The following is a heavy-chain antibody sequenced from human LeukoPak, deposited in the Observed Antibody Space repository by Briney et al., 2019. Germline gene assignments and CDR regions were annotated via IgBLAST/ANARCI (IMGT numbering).Heavy chain of an antibody. D-gene: IGHD3-10*01. CDR1: GFTFDDYG. CDR3: ARSAYWFGESVGAFDI. J-gene: IGHJ3*02. Sequence: GGSLRLSCAASGFTFDDYGMSWVRQAPGKGLEWVSGINWNGGSTGYAASVEGRFTISRDNAKNSLYLQMNSLRAEDTALYYCARSAYWFGESVGAFDIWGQGTMVTVSS. V-gene: IGHV3-20*04. CDR2: INWNGGST.